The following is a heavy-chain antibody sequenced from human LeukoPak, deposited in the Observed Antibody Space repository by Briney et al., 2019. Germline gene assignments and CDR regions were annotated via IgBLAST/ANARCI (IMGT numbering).Heavy chain of an antibody. CDR1: GGSFSGYY. CDR3: ARRYMVRGVINWFDP. J-gene: IGHJ5*02. D-gene: IGHD3-10*01. Sequence: SETLSLTCAVYGGSFSGYYWSWIRQPPGKGLEWIGEINHSGSTNYNPSLKSRVTISVDTSKNQFSLKLSSVTAADTAVYYCARRYMVRGVINWFDPWGQGTLVTVSS. V-gene: IGHV4-34*01. CDR2: INHSGST.